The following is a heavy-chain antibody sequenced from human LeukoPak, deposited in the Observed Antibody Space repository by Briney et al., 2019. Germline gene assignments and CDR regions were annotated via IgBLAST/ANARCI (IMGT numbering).Heavy chain of an antibody. CDR2: ISSSGSTI. Sequence: SGGSLRLSCVASGFTFSSYEMNWVRQAPGKGLEWVSYISSSGSTIYYADSVKGRFTISRDNAKNTVYLQMNSLRTEDTAVYFCGRINYNGDYWGRGTLVTVSS. CDR1: GFTFSSYE. CDR3: GRINYNGDY. V-gene: IGHV3-48*03. D-gene: IGHD3-10*01. J-gene: IGHJ4*02.